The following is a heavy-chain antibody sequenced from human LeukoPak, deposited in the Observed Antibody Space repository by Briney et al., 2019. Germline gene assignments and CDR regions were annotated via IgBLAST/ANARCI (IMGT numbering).Heavy chain of an antibody. CDR1: GFTFSSYD. J-gene: IGHJ4*02. Sequence: PGGSLRLSCAASGFTFSSYDMNWVRQAPGKGLEWVSSISSSSTYIYYADSVKGRFTISRDNAKNSLYLQMNSLRAEDTAVYYCAKDRLGYSYVRHPCFDYWGQGTLVTVSS. V-gene: IGHV3-21*04. D-gene: IGHD5-18*01. CDR2: ISSSSTYI. CDR3: AKDRLGYSYVRHPCFDY.